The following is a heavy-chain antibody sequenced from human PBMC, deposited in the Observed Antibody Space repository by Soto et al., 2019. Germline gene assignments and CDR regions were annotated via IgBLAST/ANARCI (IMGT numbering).Heavy chain of an antibody. CDR3: ASNPAHIVVVPAAMEVDY. D-gene: IGHD2-2*01. CDR2: IYYSGST. CDR1: GGSISSSSYY. Sequence: SETLSLTCTVSGGSISSSSYYWGWIRQPPGKGLEWIGSIYYSGSTYYNPSLKSRVTISVDTSKNQFSLKLSSVTAADTAVYYCASNPAHIVVVPAAMEVDYWGQGTLVTVSS. J-gene: IGHJ4*02. V-gene: IGHV4-39*01.